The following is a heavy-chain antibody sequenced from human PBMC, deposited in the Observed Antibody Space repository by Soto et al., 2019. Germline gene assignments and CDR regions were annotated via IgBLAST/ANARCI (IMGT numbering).Heavy chain of an antibody. CDR1: GYTFTGYY. CDR2: INPITGAT. D-gene: IGHD4-17*01. J-gene: IGHJ1*01. V-gene: IGHV1-2*02. Sequence: ASVKVSCKASGYTFTGYYIHWVRQAPGQGLDWMAWINPITGATKYAQSFQGRVIVTRDMSTSTAYMELTSLISNDTAVYYCVRGGYGDYLHHCGQGSLVTVSS. CDR3: VRGGYGDYLHH.